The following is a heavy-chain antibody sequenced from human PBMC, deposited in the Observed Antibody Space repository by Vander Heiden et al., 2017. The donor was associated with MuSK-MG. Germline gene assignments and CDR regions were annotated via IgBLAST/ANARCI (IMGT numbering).Heavy chain of an antibody. J-gene: IGHJ4*02. CDR2: ISTYSGDT. CDR1: GYTFTNYA. Sequence: QVDLVQSGAEVQTPGASVKVSCKASGYTFTNYAIAWVRQAPGQGLEWMGWISTYSGDTNYAQKFQGRVTMTRDTSTSTAYMHLRSLRSDDTAVFYCARVIAYKDFDYWGPGTLVTVSS. V-gene: IGHV1-18*01. D-gene: IGHD2-21*01. CDR3: ARVIAYKDFDY.